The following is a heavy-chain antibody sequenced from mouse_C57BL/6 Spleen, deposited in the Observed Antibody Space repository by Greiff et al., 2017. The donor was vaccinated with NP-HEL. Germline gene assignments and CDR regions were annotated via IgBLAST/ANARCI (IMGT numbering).Heavy chain of an antibody. D-gene: IGHD1-1*02. J-gene: IGHJ2*01. V-gene: IGHV3-6*01. CDR1: GYSITSGYY. CDR2: ISYDGSN. Sequence: EVQLVESGPGLVKPSQSLSLTCSVTGYSITSGYYWNWIRQFPGNKLEWMGYISYDGSNNYNPSLKNRISITRDTSKNQFFLKLNSVTTEDTATYYCARETILGYFDYWGQGTTLTVSS. CDR3: ARETILGYFDY.